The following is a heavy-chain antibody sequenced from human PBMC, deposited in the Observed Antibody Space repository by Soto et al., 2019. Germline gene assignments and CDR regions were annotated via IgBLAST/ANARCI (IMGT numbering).Heavy chain of an antibody. D-gene: IGHD3-3*01. CDR1: GGTFNSYA. J-gene: IGHJ6*02. V-gene: IGHV1-69*06. Sequence: AASVKVSCKASGGTFNSYANNWVRQAPGQGLEWIGGILPIFGTANYAQKFQGRVTITADKSTSTAYMELSSLRSEDTAVYYCARYRGKDLTIFGVVTSQYYYYGMDVWGQGTTVTVSS. CDR2: ILPIFGTA. CDR3: ARYRGKDLTIFGVVTSQYYYYGMDV.